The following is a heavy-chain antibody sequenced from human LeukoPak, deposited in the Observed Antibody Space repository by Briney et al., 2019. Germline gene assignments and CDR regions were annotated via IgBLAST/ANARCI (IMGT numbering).Heavy chain of an antibody. V-gene: IGHV1-2*06. J-gene: IGHJ5*02. CDR2: INPNTGGT. CDR1: GYTFTGYY. CDR3: AKVPPSITAAGNWLDP. Sequence: ASVKVSCKASGYTFTGYYIHWVRQAPGQGLEWMGRINPNTGGTNYAQKFQGRVTMTRDTSITTAYMELSRLTSYDTAIYYCAKVPPSITAAGNWLDPSGQGDLVTVSS. D-gene: IGHD6-13*01.